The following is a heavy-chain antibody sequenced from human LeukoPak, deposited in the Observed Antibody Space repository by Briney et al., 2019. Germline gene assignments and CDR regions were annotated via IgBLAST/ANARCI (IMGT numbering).Heavy chain of an antibody. V-gene: IGHV3-23*01. J-gene: IGHJ4*02. CDR1: GFTFSSNA. D-gene: IGHD3-22*01. CDR3: AKPPLSSGYYLPFDY. CDR2: ISGSGGST. Sequence: GGSLRLSCAASGFTFSSNAMSWVRQAPGKGLEWVSAISGSGGSTYYADSVKGRFTISRDNSKNTLYLQMNSLRAEDTAVYYCAKPPLSSGYYLPFDYWGQGTLVTVSS.